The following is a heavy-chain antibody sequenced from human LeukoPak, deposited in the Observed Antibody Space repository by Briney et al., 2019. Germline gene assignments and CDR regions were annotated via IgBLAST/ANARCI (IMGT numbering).Heavy chain of an antibody. J-gene: IGHJ5*02. Sequence: SETLSLTCTVSGGSISSYYWSWIRQPPGKGLEWIGYIYYSGSTKYNPSLKSRVTMSVDTSKNQFSLKLSSVTAADTAVYYCARDRYSYGYGGPINWFDPWGQGTLVTVSS. CDR2: IYYSGST. CDR1: GGSISSYY. D-gene: IGHD5-18*01. V-gene: IGHV4-59*12. CDR3: ARDRYSYGYGGPINWFDP.